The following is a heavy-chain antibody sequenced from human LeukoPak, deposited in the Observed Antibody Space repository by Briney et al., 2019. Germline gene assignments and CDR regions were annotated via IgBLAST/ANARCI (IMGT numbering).Heavy chain of an antibody. CDR1: GFTFSSYA. CDR3: AKVRGGVDYDILTGYYFDY. CDR2: ISGSGGST. Sequence: PGGSLRLSCAASGFTFSSYAMSWVRQAPGEGLEWVSAISGSGGSTYYADSVKGRFTISRDNSKNTLYLQMNSLRAEDTAVYYCAKVRGGVDYDILTGYYFDYWGQGTLVTVSS. V-gene: IGHV3-23*01. J-gene: IGHJ4*02. D-gene: IGHD3-9*01.